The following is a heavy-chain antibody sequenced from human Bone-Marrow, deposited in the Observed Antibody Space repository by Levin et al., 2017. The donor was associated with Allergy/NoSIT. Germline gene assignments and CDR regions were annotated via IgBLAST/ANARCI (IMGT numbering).Heavy chain of an antibody. J-gene: IGHJ5*02. Sequence: GESLKISCTASGFTVGDYAFSWFRQAPGKGLEWVGFIRSNAYGGTTEYAASVKGRFTISRDDSKSIAYLYMNSLKTEDTAVYYCSRDLNTAMVGSGVDWFDPWGQGTLVTVSS. CDR3: SRDLNTAMVGSGVDWFDP. D-gene: IGHD5-18*01. V-gene: IGHV3-49*03. CDR2: IRSNAYGGTT. CDR1: GFTVGDYA.